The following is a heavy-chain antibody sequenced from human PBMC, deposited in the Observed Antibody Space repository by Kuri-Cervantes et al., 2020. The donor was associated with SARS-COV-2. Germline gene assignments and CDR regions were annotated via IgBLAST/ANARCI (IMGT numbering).Heavy chain of an antibody. D-gene: IGHD3-22*01. CDR3: ARGMPNYYDSNNLLLGYYYYGMDV. J-gene: IGHJ6*02. CDR1: GGTFSSYA. V-gene: IGHV1-69*13. Sequence: ASVKVSCKASGGTFSSYAISWVRQAPGQGLEWMGGIIPIFGTSNYAQKFQGRVTITADESTSTAYMELSSLRSEDTAVYYCARGMPNYYDSNNLLLGYYYYGMDVWGQGTTVTVSS. CDR2: IIPIFGTS.